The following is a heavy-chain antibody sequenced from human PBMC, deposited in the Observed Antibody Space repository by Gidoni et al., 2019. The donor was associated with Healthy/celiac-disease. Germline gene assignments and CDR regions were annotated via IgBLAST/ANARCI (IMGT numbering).Heavy chain of an antibody. Sequence: QVQLQQWGAGLLKPSEPLSLPCAFYGGSFRGYYCSWIRQPPGKGLGWIGEINHSGSTNYNPSLKSRVTISVDTSKNQFSLKLSSVTAADTAVYYCAISIVPTRPGGWFDPWGQGTLVTVSS. D-gene: IGHD2-2*01. CDR2: INHSGST. CDR3: AISIVPTRPGGWFDP. CDR1: GGSFRGYY. J-gene: IGHJ5*02. V-gene: IGHV4-34*01.